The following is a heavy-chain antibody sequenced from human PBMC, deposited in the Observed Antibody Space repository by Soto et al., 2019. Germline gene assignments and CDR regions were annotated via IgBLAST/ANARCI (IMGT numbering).Heavy chain of an antibody. CDR2: IYYSGST. Sequence: SETLSLTCTVSGGSISSYYWSWIRQPPGKGLEWIGYIYYSGSTNYNPSLKSRVTISVDTSKNQFSLKLSSVTAADTAVYYCARAKTEGYSYGYGWFDPWGQGTLVTVSS. D-gene: IGHD5-18*01. CDR3: ARAKTEGYSYGYGWFDP. J-gene: IGHJ5*02. CDR1: GGSISSYY. V-gene: IGHV4-59*01.